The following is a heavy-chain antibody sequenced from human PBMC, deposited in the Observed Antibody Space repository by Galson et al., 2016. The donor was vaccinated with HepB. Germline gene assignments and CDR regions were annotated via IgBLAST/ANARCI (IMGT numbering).Heavy chain of an antibody. Sequence: SLRLSCAASGFTFSTYWMNWVRQAPGKGLEWVSSIGSRGDDTYYADSVKGRFTVSRDNLKNTLYLQMNSLRADDTAVYYCAKRVSSSKYFDYWGQGTLVTVSS. J-gene: IGHJ4*02. V-gene: IGHV3-23*01. CDR2: IGSRGDDT. CDR3: AKRVSSSKYFDY. D-gene: IGHD2-2*01. CDR1: GFTFSTYW.